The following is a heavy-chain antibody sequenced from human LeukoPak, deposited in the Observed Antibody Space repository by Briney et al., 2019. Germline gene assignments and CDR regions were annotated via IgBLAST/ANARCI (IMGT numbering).Heavy chain of an antibody. CDR2: IYTSGST. Sequence: SETLSLTCTVSLGSISSDYWSWIRQPAGKGLEWIGRIYTSGSTNCNPSLKSRVTMSTDTSKNQFALQLSSVTAADTAVYYCARVRGSGRPFYFDSWGQGTLVTVSS. CDR1: LGSISSDY. J-gene: IGHJ4*02. D-gene: IGHD6-19*01. CDR3: ARVRGSGRPFYFDS. V-gene: IGHV4-4*07.